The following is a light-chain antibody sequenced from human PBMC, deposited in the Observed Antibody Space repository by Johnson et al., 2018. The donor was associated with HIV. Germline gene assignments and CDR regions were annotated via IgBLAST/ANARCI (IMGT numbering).Light chain of an antibody. J-gene: IGLJ1*01. CDR3: GTWDTSLGAQYV. CDR1: SSNIGNNF. CDR2: DNN. Sequence: QSVLTQPPSVSAAPGQKVTISCSGSSSNIGNNFVSWYQQLPGKAPKLLIYDNNKRPLGIPDRFSGSKSGQSATLGITGLQTGDEADYYCGTWDTSLGAQYVFGTGTKVPVL. V-gene: IGLV1-51*01.